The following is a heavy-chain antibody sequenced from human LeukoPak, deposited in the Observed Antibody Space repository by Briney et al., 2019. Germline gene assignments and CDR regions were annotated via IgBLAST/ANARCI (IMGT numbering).Heavy chain of an antibody. D-gene: IGHD3-9*01. CDR1: GFTFSSYA. Sequence: GGSLRLSCAASGFTFSSYAMSWVRQAPGKGLEWVSAISGSGGSTYYADSVKGRFTISRDNSKNTLYLQMNSLRAEDTAVYYCARDSYYDILTGIGDFDYWGQGTLVTVSS. J-gene: IGHJ4*02. V-gene: IGHV3-23*01. CDR2: ISGSGGST. CDR3: ARDSYYDILTGIGDFDY.